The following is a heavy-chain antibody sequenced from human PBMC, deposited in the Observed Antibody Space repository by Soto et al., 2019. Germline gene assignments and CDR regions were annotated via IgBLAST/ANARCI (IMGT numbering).Heavy chain of an antibody. CDR1: GYTFTSYY. V-gene: IGHV1-46*01. CDR3: ARDRVGASSSERYYYGMDV. D-gene: IGHD6-6*01. J-gene: IGHJ6*02. CDR2: INPSGGST. Sequence: GASVKVSCKASGYTFTSYYMHWVRQAPGQGLEWMGIINPSGGSTSYAQKFQGRVTMTRDTSTSTVYMELSSLRSEDTAVYYCARDRVGASSSERYYYGMDVWGQGTTVTVSS.